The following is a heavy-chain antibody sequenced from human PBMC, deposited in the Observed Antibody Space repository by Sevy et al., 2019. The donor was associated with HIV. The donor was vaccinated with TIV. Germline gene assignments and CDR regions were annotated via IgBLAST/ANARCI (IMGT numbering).Heavy chain of an antibody. CDR1: GFTFNYAW. CDR3: ASVVKNDFWDGHVNYYGLDV. D-gene: IGHD3-3*01. CDR2: IKSKTDGGKA. V-gene: IGHV3-15*01. Sequence: GGSLRLSCAASGFTFNYAWMSWVRQAPGKGLEWVGRIKSKTDGGKADYAAHVKGRFTISRDDSENMLYLQMNSLKTEDTAVYYCASVVKNDFWDGHVNYYGLDVWGQGTTVTVSS. J-gene: IGHJ6*02.